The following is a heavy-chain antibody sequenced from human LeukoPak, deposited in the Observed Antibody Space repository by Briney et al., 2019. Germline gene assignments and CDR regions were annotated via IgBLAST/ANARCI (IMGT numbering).Heavy chain of an antibody. V-gene: IGHV3-11*01. CDR2: ISSSGSTI. CDR3: AKDPTFYYDSSADY. J-gene: IGHJ4*02. CDR1: GFTFSDYY. D-gene: IGHD3-22*01. Sequence: PGGSLRLSCAASGFTFSDYYMSWIRQAPGKGLEWVSYISSSGSTIYYADSVKGRFTISRDNAKNSLYLQMNSLGAEDTAVYYCAKDPTFYYDSSADYWGQGTLVTVSS.